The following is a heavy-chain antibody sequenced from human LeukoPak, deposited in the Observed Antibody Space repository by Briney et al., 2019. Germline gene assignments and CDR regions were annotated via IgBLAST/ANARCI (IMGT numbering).Heavy chain of an antibody. D-gene: IGHD3-10*01. CDR1: GYTFTGYY. CDR2: INPNSGGT. CDR3: ARGITMVRGVIYI. J-gene: IGHJ3*02. V-gene: IGHV1-2*02. Sequence: GASVKVSCKASGYTFTGYYMHWVRQAPGQGLEWMGWINPNSGGTNYAQKFQGRVTMTRDTSISTAYMELSRLRSDDTAVYYCARGITMVRGVIYIWAQGTMVTVSS.